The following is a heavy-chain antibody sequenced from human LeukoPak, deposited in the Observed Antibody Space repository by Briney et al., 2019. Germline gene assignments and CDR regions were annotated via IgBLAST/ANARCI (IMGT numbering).Heavy chain of an antibody. J-gene: IGHJ4*02. D-gene: IGHD6-13*01. CDR3: ARGGSSTDY. CDR1: GGSISSGGYY. Sequence: SETLSLTCTVSGGSISSGGYYWSWIRQPPGKGLEWIGYIYHSGSIYYNPSLKSRVTISVDKSKNQFSLKLSSVTAADTAVYYCARGGSSTDYWGQGTLVTVSS. V-gene: IGHV4-30-2*01. CDR2: IYHSGSI.